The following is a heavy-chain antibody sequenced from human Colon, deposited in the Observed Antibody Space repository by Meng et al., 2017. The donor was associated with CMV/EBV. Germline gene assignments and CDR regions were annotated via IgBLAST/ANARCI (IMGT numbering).Heavy chain of an antibody. CDR3: TRDQDTKHFDY. J-gene: IGHJ4*02. V-gene: IGHV3-21*06. Sequence: GESLKISCAASGFSFSNYEVNWVRQAPGKGLEWVASINSDSTYIYYAESLQGRFTISRDNAKNSLYLQMNSLRVEDTAVYYCTRDQDTKHFDYWGQGTLVTVSS. CDR1: GFSFSNYE. D-gene: IGHD2-8*01. CDR2: INSDSTYI.